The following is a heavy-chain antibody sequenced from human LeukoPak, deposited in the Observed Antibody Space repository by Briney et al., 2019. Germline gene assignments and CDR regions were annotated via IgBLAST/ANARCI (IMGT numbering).Heavy chain of an antibody. J-gene: IGHJ4*02. CDR1: GFTFSSYA. CDR2: ISYDGSNK. V-gene: IGHV3-30*04. D-gene: IGHD6-19*01. CDR3: AKKTQWLGTFDY. Sequence: GGSLRLSCAASGFTFSSYAMHWVRQAPGKGLEWVAVISYDGSNKYYADSVKGRFTISRDNSKNTLYLQMNSLRAEDTAVYYCAKKTQWLGTFDYWGQGTLVTVSS.